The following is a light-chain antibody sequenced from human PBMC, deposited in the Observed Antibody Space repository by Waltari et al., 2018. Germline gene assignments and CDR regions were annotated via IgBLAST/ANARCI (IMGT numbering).Light chain of an antibody. J-gene: IGLJ3*02. Sequence: SSELTQDPAVSVALGQTVRITCQGDSLRSYYASWYQQKPGQAPVIVMWGRNNRPSGILDRCAGSSSGNTASLTITGAQAEDEADYYCNSRDNSGNHVVFGGGTKLTVL. CDR3: NSRDNSGNHVV. V-gene: IGLV3-19*01. CDR1: SLRSYY. CDR2: GRN.